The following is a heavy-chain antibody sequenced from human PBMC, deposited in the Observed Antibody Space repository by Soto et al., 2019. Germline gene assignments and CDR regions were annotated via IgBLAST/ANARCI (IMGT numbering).Heavy chain of an antibody. J-gene: IGHJ6*02. CDR2: ILHDGSAE. Sequence: QVQLVESGGGVVQPGRSLRLSCAASGFTFTSYDMHWVRQAPGKGLEWMALILHDGSAEYYADSVKGRFTISRDNYKNTLYLQMNSLRAEDTAVYYCARSRDGYSFYFYYGMDGWGQGTTVTVSS. CDR3: ARSRDGYSFYFYYGMDG. CDR1: GFTFTSYD. D-gene: IGHD4-4*01. V-gene: IGHV3-30*03.